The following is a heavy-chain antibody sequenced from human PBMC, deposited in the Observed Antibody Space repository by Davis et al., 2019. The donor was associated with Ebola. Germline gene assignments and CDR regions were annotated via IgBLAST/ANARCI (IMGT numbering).Heavy chain of an antibody. J-gene: IGHJ5*02. D-gene: IGHD1/OR15-1a*01. CDR1: GFTFSDYE. CDR2: ITDKSSAV. V-gene: IGHV3-48*03. Sequence: GESLKIHCEASGFTFSDYEMNWVRQAPGKGLEWVSYITDKSSAVYYAGPERGRFTVARDNAKNSLYLKMDNMSADDSAVYFCSRRSWDNAGDTWEGFDHWGQGTPGHRLL. CDR3: SRRSWDNAGDTWEGFDH.